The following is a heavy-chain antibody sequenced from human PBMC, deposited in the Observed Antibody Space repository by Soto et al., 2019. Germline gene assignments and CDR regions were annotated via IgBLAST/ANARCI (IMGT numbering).Heavy chain of an antibody. J-gene: IGHJ6*02. D-gene: IGHD2-15*01. CDR1: GGSISSSSYY. Sequence: QLQLQESGPGLVKPSETLSLTCTVSGGSISSSSYYWGWIRQPPGKGLEWIGSIFYSGSTYYNPSLKRRVTMSVDTSKHQFSLKLSSVTAADTAVYYCARHLTYCSAGSCYSDFPYYGMDVWGQGTTVTVSS. CDR2: IFYSGST. CDR3: ARHLTYCSAGSCYSDFPYYGMDV. V-gene: IGHV4-39*01.